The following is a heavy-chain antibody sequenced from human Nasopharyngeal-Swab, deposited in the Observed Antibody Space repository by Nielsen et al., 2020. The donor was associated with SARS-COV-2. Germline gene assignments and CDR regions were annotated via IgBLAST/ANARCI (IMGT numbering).Heavy chain of an antibody. CDR3: ARDSAVYDFWSGYSGYYYYGMDA. CDR2: ISSSSSYI. Sequence: GESLKISCAASGFTFSSYSMNWVRQAPGKGLEWVSSISSSSSYIYYADSVKGRFTISRDNAKNSLYLQMNSLRAEDTAVYYCARDSAVYDFWSGYSGYYYYGMDAWGQGTTVTVSS. D-gene: IGHD3-3*01. CDR1: GFTFSSYS. V-gene: IGHV3-21*01. J-gene: IGHJ6*02.